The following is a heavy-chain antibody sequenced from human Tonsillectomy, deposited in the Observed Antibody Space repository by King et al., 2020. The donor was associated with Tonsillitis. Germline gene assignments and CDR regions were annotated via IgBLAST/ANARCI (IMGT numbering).Heavy chain of an antibody. CDR1: GFTFTNAW. J-gene: IGHJ3*02. D-gene: IGHD2-2*01. CDR2: IQGTTHGGTT. V-gene: IGHV3-15*01. Sequence: LQLVQSGGGLVKPGGSLRLSCVASGFTFTNAWMTWVRQAPGKGLEWVGRIQGTTHGGTTEYAAPVKGRFTISRDDSKRTVYLQMNSLKTEDSAVYYCATVSPRQIDRCLGASCYEDAVDIWGQGTMVTVS. CDR3: ATVSPRQIDRCLGASCYEDAVDI.